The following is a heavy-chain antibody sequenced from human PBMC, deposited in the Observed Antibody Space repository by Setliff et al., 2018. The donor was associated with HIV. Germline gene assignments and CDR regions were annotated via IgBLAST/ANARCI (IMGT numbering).Heavy chain of an antibody. V-gene: IGHV4-34*01. CDR2: INYSGST. D-gene: IGHD3-3*01. CDR3: ARGQEANYNFWSGYESWYFDY. CDR1: GGSFSGYY. J-gene: IGHJ4*02. Sequence: SETLSLTCAVYGGSFSGYYWSWIRQPPGKGLEWIGEINYSGSTNYNPSLKSRVTISVDTSKNQFSLKLNSVTAADTAVYYCARGQEANYNFWSGYESWYFDYWGLGTLVTAPQ.